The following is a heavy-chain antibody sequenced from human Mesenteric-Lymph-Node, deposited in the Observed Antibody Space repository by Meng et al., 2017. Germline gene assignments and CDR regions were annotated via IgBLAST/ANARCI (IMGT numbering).Heavy chain of an antibody. D-gene: IGHD1-1*01. CDR1: GFTFSTYA. CDR2: ISSGSRYI. CDR3: AREDWNPPAGYDY. J-gene: IGHJ4*02. Sequence: GESLKISCAASGFTFSTYAMNWVRQAPGKGLEWVSSISSGSRYIYYADSVKGRFTISSDNAKNSLYLQMNSLRAEDTAVYYCAREDWNPPAGYDYWGQGTLVTVSS. V-gene: IGHV3-21*01.